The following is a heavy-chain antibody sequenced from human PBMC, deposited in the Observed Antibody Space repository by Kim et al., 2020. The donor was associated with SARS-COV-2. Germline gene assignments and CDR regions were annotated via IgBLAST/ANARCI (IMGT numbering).Heavy chain of an antibody. V-gene: IGHV3-30*07. CDR3: ARDRDGYSYGSSGMDV. J-gene: IGHJ6*02. Sequence: SVKSRFTISRANSKNTVYLQMNSLRAEDTAVYYCARDRDGYSYGSSGMDVWGQGTTVTVSS. D-gene: IGHD5-18*01.